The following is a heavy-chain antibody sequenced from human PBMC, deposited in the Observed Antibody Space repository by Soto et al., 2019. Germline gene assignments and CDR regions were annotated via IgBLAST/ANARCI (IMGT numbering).Heavy chain of an antibody. Sequence: GGSLRLSCAASGFTFSSYSMNWVRQAPGKGLEWVSYISSSSSTIYYADSVKGRFTISRDNAKNSLYLQMNSLRDEDTAVYYCARDWADFYDSSAHDAFDIWGQGTMVTVSS. J-gene: IGHJ3*02. CDR1: GFTFSSYS. D-gene: IGHD3-22*01. CDR2: ISSSSSTI. CDR3: ARDWADFYDSSAHDAFDI. V-gene: IGHV3-48*02.